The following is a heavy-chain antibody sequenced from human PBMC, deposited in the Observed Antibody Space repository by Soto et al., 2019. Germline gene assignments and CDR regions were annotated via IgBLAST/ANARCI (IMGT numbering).Heavy chain of an antibody. J-gene: IGHJ4*02. V-gene: IGHV1-69*01. Sequence: QVQLGQSGAEVKKPGASVKVSCKASGGTFSSYAISWVRQAPGQGLEWMGGIIPIFGTANYAQKFQGRVTITADESTSTAYMELSSLRSEDTAVYYCARVISPSIAARQSYDYWGQGTLVTVSS. CDR2: IIPIFGTA. CDR1: GGTFSSYA. D-gene: IGHD6-6*01. CDR3: ARVISPSIAARQSYDY.